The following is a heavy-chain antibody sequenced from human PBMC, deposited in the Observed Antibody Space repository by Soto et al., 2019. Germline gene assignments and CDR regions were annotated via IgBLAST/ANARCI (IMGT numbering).Heavy chain of an antibody. CDR2: IIPILGIA. CDR1: GGTFSSYT. Sequence: GASVKVSCKASGGTFSSYTISWVRQAPGQGLEWMGRIIPILGIANYAQKFQGRVTITADKSTSTAYMELSSLRSEDTAVYYCAREQLRNYFGSGSYYRLPAQTDYWGQGTLVTVSS. J-gene: IGHJ4*02. D-gene: IGHD3-10*01. CDR3: AREQLRNYFGSGSYYRLPAQTDY. V-gene: IGHV1-69*04.